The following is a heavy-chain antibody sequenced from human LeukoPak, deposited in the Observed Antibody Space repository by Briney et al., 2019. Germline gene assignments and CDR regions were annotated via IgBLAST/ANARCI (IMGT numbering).Heavy chain of an antibody. CDR1: GGSISSYY. D-gene: IGHD2-15*01. J-gene: IGHJ4*02. CDR3: ARGSYCSGGSCYRYYFVY. V-gene: IGHV4-4*07. CDR2: IYTSGST. Sequence: PSETLSLTCTVSGGSISSYYWSWIRQLAGKGLEWIGRIYTSGSTNYNPSLKNRVTMSVDTSKNQFSLKLSSVTAADTAVYYCARGSYCSGGSCYRYYFVYWGQGTLVTVSS.